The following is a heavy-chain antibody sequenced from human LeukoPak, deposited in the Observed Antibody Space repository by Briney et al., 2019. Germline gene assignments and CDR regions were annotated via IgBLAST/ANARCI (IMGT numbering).Heavy chain of an antibody. J-gene: IGHJ4*02. Sequence: GGPLRLSCAASGFTFSNAWMSWVRQAPGKGLEWVGRIKSKTDGGTTDYAAPVKGRFTISRDDSKNTLYLQMNSLKTEDTAVYYCTTESGSERYYYDSSGPYYFDYWGQGTLVTVSS. CDR2: IKSKTDGGTT. D-gene: IGHD3-22*01. V-gene: IGHV3-15*01. CDR1: GFTFSNAW. CDR3: TTESGSERYYYDSSGPYYFDY.